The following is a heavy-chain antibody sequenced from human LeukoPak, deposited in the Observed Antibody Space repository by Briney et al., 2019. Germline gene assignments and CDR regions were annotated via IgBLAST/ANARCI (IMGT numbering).Heavy chain of an antibody. CDR3: ARVGSTSRLFDP. CDR2: IYYRGST. CDR1: GGSVSSGSYY. J-gene: IGHJ5*02. D-gene: IGHD2-2*01. Sequence: SETLSLTCTVSGGSVSSGSYYWSWIRQPPGKGLEWIGCIYYRGSTYYNPSLKSRVSVSVDTSKNQFALKLTSVTAADTAVYYCARVGSTSRLFDPWGQGILVTVSS. V-gene: IGHV4-61*01.